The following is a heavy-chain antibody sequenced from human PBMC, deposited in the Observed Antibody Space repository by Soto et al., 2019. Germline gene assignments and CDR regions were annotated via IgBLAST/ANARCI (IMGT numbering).Heavy chain of an antibody. V-gene: IGHV3-7*05. J-gene: IGHJ6*02. Sequence: GSLRLSCAASGFTFSSYWMSWVRQAPGKGLEWVANIKQDGSEKYYVDSVKGRFTISRDNAKDSLYLQMNSLRAEDTAVYYCAREDKKEDPDYYYYGMEGWGQGTTVTVSS. CDR2: IKQDGSEK. D-gene: IGHD2-15*01. CDR3: AREDKKEDPDYYYYGMEG. CDR1: GFTFSSYW.